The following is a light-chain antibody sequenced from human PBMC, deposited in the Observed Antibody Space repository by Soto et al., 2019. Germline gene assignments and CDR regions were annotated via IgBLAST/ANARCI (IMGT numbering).Light chain of an antibody. Sequence: DIQLTQSPFFLSASVGDRVTITCRASQGIRSYLAWYQQRPGKAPELLIYGASTLRTGVASRFSGSGSGTEFTLTIGSLQPEDFATYFCQQLNIFPPLVTFGPGTKVDIK. CDR1: QGIRSY. CDR2: GAS. V-gene: IGKV1-9*01. J-gene: IGKJ3*01. CDR3: QQLNIFPPLVT.